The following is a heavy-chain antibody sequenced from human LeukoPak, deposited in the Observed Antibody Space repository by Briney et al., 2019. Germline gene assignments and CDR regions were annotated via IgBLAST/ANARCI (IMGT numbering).Heavy chain of an antibody. V-gene: IGHV3-23*01. CDR3: AKGPRIAVAGIFD. D-gene: IGHD6-19*01. CDR1: GFTFSDYY. J-gene: IGHJ4*02. Sequence: GGSLRLSCAASGFTFSDYYMSWVRQAPGKGLEWVSAISGSGGSTYYADSVKGRFTISRDNSKNTLYLQMNSLRAEDTAVYYCAKGPRIAVAGIFDWGQGTLVTVSS. CDR2: ISGSGGST.